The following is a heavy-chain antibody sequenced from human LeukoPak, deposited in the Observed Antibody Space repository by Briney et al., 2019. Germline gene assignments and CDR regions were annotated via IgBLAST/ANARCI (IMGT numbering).Heavy chain of an antibody. CDR2: ITSDGSGA. D-gene: IGHD6-13*01. Sequence: GGSLRLSCAASGFTFSAYGMHWVRQAPGKGLVWVSRITSDGSGANYADSAKGRFTISRDNDENTLYLQMNSLRAEDTAVYYCARVPVAAAGQGIDYWGQGTLVTVSS. CDR1: GFTFSAYG. CDR3: ARVPVAAAGQGIDY. J-gene: IGHJ4*02. V-gene: IGHV3-74*01.